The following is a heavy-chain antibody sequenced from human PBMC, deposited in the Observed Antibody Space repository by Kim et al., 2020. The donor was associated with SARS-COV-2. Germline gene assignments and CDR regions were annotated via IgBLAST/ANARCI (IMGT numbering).Heavy chain of an antibody. V-gene: IGHV3-21*01. Sequence: GGSLRLSCAASGFTFSRYSMNWVRQAPGKGLEWVSSISSSGRDIYYADSLKGRFTISRDNARNSLYLQMNSLTAEDTAVYFCSRGGWVDQGDYWGRGTLVTVSS. J-gene: IGHJ4*02. CDR2: ISSSGRDI. CDR3: SRGGWVDQGDY. CDR1: GFTFSRYS. D-gene: IGHD2-2*01.